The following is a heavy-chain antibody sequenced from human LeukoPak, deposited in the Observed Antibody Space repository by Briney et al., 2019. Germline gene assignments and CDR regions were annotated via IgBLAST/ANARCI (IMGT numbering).Heavy chain of an antibody. V-gene: IGHV3-43D*03. CDR1: GFTFDDYA. J-gene: IGHJ4*02. Sequence: PGGSLRLSCAASGFTFDDYAMHWVRHAPGKGLEWVSLISWDGGSTYYADSVKGRFTISRDNAKDSLYLQMNSLRAEDTAVYYCARDLQVLRLGELSSGLFDYWGQGTLVTVSS. CDR3: ARDLQVLRLGELSSGLFDY. D-gene: IGHD3-16*02. CDR2: ISWDGGST.